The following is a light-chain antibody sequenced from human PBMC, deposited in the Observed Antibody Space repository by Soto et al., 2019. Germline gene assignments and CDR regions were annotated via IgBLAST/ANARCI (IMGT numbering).Light chain of an antibody. CDR2: KAS. Sequence: DIQMTQSPSTLSGSVGDRVTITCRASQTISSWLAWYQQKPGKAPKLLIYKASTLKSGVPSRFSGSGSGTEFTLTINSLQPEDFATYYCQQTYGALTWTFGQGTKVDIK. CDR1: QTISSW. CDR3: QQTYGALTWT. V-gene: IGKV1-5*03. J-gene: IGKJ1*01.